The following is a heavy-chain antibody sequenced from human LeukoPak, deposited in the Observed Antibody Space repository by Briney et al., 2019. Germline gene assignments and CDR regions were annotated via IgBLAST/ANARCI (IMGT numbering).Heavy chain of an antibody. J-gene: IGHJ4*02. Sequence: SETLSLTCAVYGGSFSGYYWSWIRQPPGKGLEWIGEVNHSGSTNYNPSPKSRVTISLDESKNQFSLKLNSVTAADTAVYYCARAGISWNPADSWGQGTLVTVSS. D-gene: IGHD1-1*01. CDR2: VNHSGST. CDR3: ARAGISWNPADS. CDR1: GGSFSGYY. V-gene: IGHV4-34*01.